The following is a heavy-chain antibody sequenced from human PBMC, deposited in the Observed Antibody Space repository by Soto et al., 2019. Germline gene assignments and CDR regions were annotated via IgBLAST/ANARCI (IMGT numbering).Heavy chain of an antibody. J-gene: IGHJ5*02. Sequence: SETLSLTCTVSGGSISSYYWSWIRQPPGKGLEWIGYIYYSGSTNYNPSLKSRVTISVDTSKNQFSLKLSSVTAADTAVYYCARGYDFWSGYQTNYNWFDPWGQGTLVTVSS. CDR3: ARGYDFWSGYQTNYNWFDP. V-gene: IGHV4-59*12. CDR2: IYYSGST. CDR1: GGSISSYY. D-gene: IGHD3-3*01.